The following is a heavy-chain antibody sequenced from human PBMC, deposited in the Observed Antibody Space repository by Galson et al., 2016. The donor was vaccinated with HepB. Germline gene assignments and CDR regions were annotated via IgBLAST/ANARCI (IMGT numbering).Heavy chain of an antibody. CDR1: GFTFSSYS. J-gene: IGHJ6*02. CDR3: ARVGYYYDSSGYYYYYYGMDV. V-gene: IGHV3-48*02. CDR2: ISSSSSTI. D-gene: IGHD3-22*01. Sequence: SLRLSCAASGFTFSSYSMNWVRQAPGKGLEWVSYISSSSSTIYYADSVKGRFTIPRDNAKNSLYLQMNSLRDEDTDVYYCARVGYYYDSSGYYYYYYGMDVWGQGTTVTVSS.